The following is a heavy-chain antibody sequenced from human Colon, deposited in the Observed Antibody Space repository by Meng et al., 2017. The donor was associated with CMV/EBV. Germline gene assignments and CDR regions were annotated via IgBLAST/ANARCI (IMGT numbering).Heavy chain of an antibody. D-gene: IGHD2-2*02. Sequence: GESLKISCAASGFTFSSYAMHWVRQAPGKGLEWVAVISYDGSNKYYADSVKGRFTISRDNSKNTLYLQINSLRADDTAVYYCAKDGRYCSSASCYIPPGYFYAMDVWGQGTTVTVSS. CDR2: ISYDGSNK. CDR1: GFTFSSYA. V-gene: IGHV3-30*04. J-gene: IGHJ6*02. CDR3: AKDGRYCSSASCYIPPGYFYAMDV.